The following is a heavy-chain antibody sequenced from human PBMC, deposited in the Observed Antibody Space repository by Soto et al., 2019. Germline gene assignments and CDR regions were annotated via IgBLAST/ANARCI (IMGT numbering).Heavy chain of an antibody. CDR3: AREIAGSSSYIYYYYGMDV. V-gene: IGHV4-31*03. CDR2: IYYSGST. J-gene: IGHJ6*02. D-gene: IGHD6-6*01. Sequence: SETLSLTCTVSGGSISSGGYYWSWIRQHPGKGLEGIGYIYYSGSTYYNPSLKSRVTISVDTSKNQFSLKLSSVTAADTAVYYCAREIAGSSSYIYYYYGMDVWGQGTTVTVSS. CDR1: GGSISSGGYY.